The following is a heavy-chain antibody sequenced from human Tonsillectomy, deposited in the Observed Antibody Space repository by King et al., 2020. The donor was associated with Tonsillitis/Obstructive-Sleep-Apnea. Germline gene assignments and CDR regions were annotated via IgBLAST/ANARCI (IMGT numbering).Heavy chain of an antibody. J-gene: IGHJ3*02. CDR1: GFTFSSYA. D-gene: IGHD1-26*01. CDR2: ISYDGSNK. Sequence: QVQLVESGGGVVQPGRSLRLSCAASGFTFSSYAMHWVRQAPGKGLEWVAVISYDGSNKFYADSVKGRFTISRDNSKKTVSLQMNSLRAEDTAVYYCARTLIVGATEGARDIWGQGTMVTVSS. CDR3: ARTLIVGATEGARDI. V-gene: IGHV3-30*04.